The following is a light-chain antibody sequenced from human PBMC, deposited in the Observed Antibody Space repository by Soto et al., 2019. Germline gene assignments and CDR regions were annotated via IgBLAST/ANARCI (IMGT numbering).Light chain of an antibody. J-gene: IGKJ5*01. CDR2: EAS. Sequence: EIVLTQSPGTLSLSPGERATLSCRASQSVSVSYLAWYQQKLGQAPRLLIYEASSRATGIPARFSGSGSGTDFTLTISNLEPEDFAVYYCQQRSNWPITFGQGTRLEIK. CDR3: QQRSNWPIT. CDR1: QSVSVSY. V-gene: IGKV3D-20*02.